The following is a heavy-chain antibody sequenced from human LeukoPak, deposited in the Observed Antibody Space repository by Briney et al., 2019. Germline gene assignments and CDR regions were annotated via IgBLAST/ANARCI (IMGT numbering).Heavy chain of an antibody. D-gene: IGHD3-16*01. CDR3: AKVRWGSDNALDS. CDR1: GFTFSSYG. Sequence: PGGSLRLSCAASGFTFSSYGMHWVRQAPGKGLEWVTFIRYDGSNKYYADSVKGRFTISRDNSMNTLYLQMNSLRAEDTAVYYCAKVRWGSDNALDSWGQGTLVTGSS. V-gene: IGHV3-30*02. CDR2: IRYDGSNK. J-gene: IGHJ4*02.